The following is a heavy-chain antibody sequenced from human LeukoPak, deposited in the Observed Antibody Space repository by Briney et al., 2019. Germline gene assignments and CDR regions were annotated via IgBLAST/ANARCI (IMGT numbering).Heavy chain of an antibody. J-gene: IGHJ4*02. V-gene: IGHV7-4-1*02. CDR2: IHPSTGSP. CDR1: GYSFSNYA. D-gene: IGHD3-16*02. CDR3: ARALDSLGGLSLPDY. Sequence: ASVKVSCKASGYSFSNYAMNWVRQAPGQGLEFMGWIHPSTGSPAYAQGFSGRFVFSLDTSVTTTYLQISDLKTEDTAVYFCARALDSLGGLSLPDYWGQGTLVTVSS.